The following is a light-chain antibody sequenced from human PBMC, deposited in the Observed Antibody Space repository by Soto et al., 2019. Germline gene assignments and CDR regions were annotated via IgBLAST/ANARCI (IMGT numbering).Light chain of an antibody. CDR1: QGISNW. Sequence: DAQMTQSPSSVSASVGDRVSITCRASQGISNWLAWYQQKPGRAPKLLIYTGSSLQSGVPSRVSGTRSGTDFTLTISTLQPEDVATYYCQQANSFPLTFGGGTKVEIK. CDR3: QQANSFPLT. J-gene: IGKJ4*01. V-gene: IGKV1-12*01. CDR2: TGS.